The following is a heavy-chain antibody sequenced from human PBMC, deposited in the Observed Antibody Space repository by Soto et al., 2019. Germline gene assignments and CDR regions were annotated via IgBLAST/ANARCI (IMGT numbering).Heavy chain of an antibody. Sequence: KPSETLSLTCAVYGGSFSGYYWSWIRQPPGKGLEWIGDINHSGSTNYNPSLKSRVTISVDTSKNQFSLQLTSVTAEDTAVYYCATSYGNAWYTYWGQGTQVTVSS. CDR1: GGSFSGYY. CDR3: ATSYGNAWYTY. D-gene: IGHD6-13*01. V-gene: IGHV4-34*01. J-gene: IGHJ4*02. CDR2: INHSGST.